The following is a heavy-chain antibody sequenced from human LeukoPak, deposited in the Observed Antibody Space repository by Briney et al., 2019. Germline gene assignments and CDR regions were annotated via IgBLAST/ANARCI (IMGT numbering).Heavy chain of an antibody. J-gene: IGHJ4*02. CDR3: AKDHQYCSGGSCSRYLDY. CDR2: ISYDGSNK. D-gene: IGHD2-15*01. V-gene: IGHV3-30*18. CDR1: GFTFSSYG. Sequence: GGSLRLSCAASGFTFSSYGMHWVRQAPGKGLEWVAVISYDGSNKYYADSVKGRFTISRDNSKNTLYLQMNSLRAEDTAVYYCAKDHQYCSGGSCSRYLDYWGQGTLVTVSS.